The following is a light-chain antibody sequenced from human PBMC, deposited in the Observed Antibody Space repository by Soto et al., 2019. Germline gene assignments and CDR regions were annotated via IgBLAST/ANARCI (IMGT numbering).Light chain of an antibody. V-gene: IGLV1-44*01. J-gene: IGLJ1*01. CDR3: AAWDVSLKTYV. CDR1: SSNIESNS. Sequence: QAVVTQPPSASGTPGQRVTISCSGSSSNIESNSVNWYQKLPGTAPKLLIYTNNQRPSGVPDRVSGSKSGTSASLAISGLQSEDEADYYCAAWDVSLKTYVFGTGTKVTVL. CDR2: TNN.